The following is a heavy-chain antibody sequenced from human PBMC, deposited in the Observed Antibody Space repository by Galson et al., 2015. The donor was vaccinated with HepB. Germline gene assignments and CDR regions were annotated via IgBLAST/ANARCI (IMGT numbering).Heavy chain of an antibody. Sequence: CAISGDSVSSNSAAWNWIRQSPPRGLEWLGRTYYRSKWYNDYAVSVKSRITINPDTSKNQFSLQLNSVTPEDTAVYYCARERGGSGVYFDYWGQGTLVTVSS. V-gene: IGHV6-1*01. D-gene: IGHD6-19*01. CDR1: GDSVSSNSAA. CDR3: ARERGGSGVYFDY. J-gene: IGHJ4*02. CDR2: TYYRSKWYN.